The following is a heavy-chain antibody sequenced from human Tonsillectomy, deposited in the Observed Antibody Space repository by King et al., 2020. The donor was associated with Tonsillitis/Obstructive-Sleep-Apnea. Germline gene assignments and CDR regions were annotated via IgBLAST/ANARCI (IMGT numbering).Heavy chain of an antibody. V-gene: IGHV3-20*04. J-gene: IGHJ4*02. CDR2: INWNGGST. D-gene: IGHD2-2*01. CDR3: ARAPRGGGIVVVPAAIDY. Sequence: VQLVESGGGVVRPGGSLRLSCAASGFTFDDYGMSWVRQAPGKGLEWVSGINWNGGSTGYADSVKGRFTISRDNANNSLYLQMNSLRAEDTALYYCARAPRGGGIVVVPAAIDYWGQGTLVTVSS. CDR1: GFTFDDYG.